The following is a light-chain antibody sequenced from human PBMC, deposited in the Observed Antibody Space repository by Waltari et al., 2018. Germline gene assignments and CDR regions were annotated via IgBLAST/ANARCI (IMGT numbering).Light chain of an antibody. CDR3: QQRRRWPLT. V-gene: IGKV3-11*01. CDR2: DTS. Sequence: EIVLTQSPATLSLSPGERATLFCRARQTVDTYLAWYQQRPGQAPRLLIYDTSNRATGIPDRFSGSGSETDFTLTISSLEPEDFAVYYCQQRRRWPLTFGGGSKVEI. CDR1: QTVDTY. J-gene: IGKJ4*01.